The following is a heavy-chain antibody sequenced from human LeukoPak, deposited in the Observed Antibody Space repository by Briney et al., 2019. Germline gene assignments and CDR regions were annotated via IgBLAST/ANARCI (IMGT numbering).Heavy chain of an antibody. V-gene: IGHV3-23*01. CDR1: GFTFSSYA. CDR3: AKRDSSGWYSSFDY. CDR2: ISGSGGST. D-gene: IGHD6-19*01. Sequence: GGSLRLSCAASGFTFSSYAMSWVRQAPGKGLEWVSAISGSGGSTYYADSVKGRSTISRDNSKNTLYLQMNSLRAEDTAVYYCAKRDSSGWYSSFDYWGQGTLVTVSS. J-gene: IGHJ4*02.